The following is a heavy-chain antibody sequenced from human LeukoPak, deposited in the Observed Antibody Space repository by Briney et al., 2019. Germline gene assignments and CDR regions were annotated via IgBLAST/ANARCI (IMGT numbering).Heavy chain of an antibody. V-gene: IGHV4-39*01. CDR2: IYYTGST. Sequence: SETLSLTCTVSGGSIITANYYWGWIRQPPGKGLEWIGSIYYTGSTYYNPSLKSRVTISVDTSKNQFSLKLSSVTAADTAVYYCARLGAFDPWGQGNLVRVSS. CDR3: ARLGAFDP. D-gene: IGHD1-26*01. J-gene: IGHJ5*02. CDR1: GGSIITANYY.